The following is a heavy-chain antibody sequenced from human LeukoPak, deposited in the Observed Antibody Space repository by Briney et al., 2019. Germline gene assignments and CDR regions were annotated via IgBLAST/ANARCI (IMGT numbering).Heavy chain of an antibody. Sequence: GASVKVSCKASGYTFTGYYMHWVRQAPGQGLEWMGWINPNSGGTNYAQKFQGRVTMTRDTSISTAYMELSSLRSDDTAVYYCARGDLGYYYDRSGPIDYWGQGNLVTVSS. CDR1: GYTFTGYY. V-gene: IGHV1-2*02. CDR2: INPNSGGT. J-gene: IGHJ4*02. CDR3: ARGDLGYYYDRSGPIDY. D-gene: IGHD3-22*01.